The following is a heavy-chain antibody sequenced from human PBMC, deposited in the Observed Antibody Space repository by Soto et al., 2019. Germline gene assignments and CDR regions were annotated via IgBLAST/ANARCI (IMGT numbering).Heavy chain of an antibody. CDR1: GFTFSSYA. D-gene: IGHD6-13*01. CDR2: VSSDGNTK. J-gene: IGHJ4*02. V-gene: IGHV3-30*18. CDR3: AKDGAAAGTFDY. Sequence: QVQLVESGGGVVQPGRSLRLSCTTSGFTFSSYAMQWVRQAPGKGLEWVAVVSSDGNTKFYVESVKGRFTISRDNSKNTVYLQMNSLRVEDTAIYYCAKDGAAAGTFDYWGQGTLVTVSS.